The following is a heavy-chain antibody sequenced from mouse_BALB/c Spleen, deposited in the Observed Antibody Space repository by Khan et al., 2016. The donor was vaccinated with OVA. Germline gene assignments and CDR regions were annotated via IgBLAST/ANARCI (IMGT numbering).Heavy chain of an antibody. D-gene: IGHD2-1*01. Sequence: QVQLKQSGAELMKPGASVKISCKATGYTFSSYWIEWVKQRPGHGLEWIGEILPGSGSTNYNEKFKGKATFTADTSSNTAYMQLSSLTSEDSAVYYCARQRTGNSVFAYWGPGTLVTVSA. CDR3: ARQRTGNSVFAY. J-gene: IGHJ3*01. CDR2: ILPGSGST. CDR1: GYTFSSYW. V-gene: IGHV1-9*01.